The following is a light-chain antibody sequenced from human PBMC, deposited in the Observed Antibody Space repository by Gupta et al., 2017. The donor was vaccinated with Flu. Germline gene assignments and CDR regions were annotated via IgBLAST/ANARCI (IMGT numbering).Light chain of an antibody. V-gene: IGKV3-15*01. Sequence: EIVMTPSPATLSVSPGERATLSCRASQSISTNLAWYQQRPGQAPRLLIHGAFSRATGTPARFSGSVSGTEFTLTISSLQSEDSGVYYCQQYNNWPPVTFGGGTRVEIK. J-gene: IGKJ4*01. CDR2: GAF. CDR1: QSISTN. CDR3: QQYNNWPPVT.